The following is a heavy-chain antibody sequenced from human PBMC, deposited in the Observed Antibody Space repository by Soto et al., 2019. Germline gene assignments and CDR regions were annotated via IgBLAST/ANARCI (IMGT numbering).Heavy chain of an antibody. D-gene: IGHD1-26*01. CDR1: GFTFSIYS. Sequence: GGSLRLSCAASGFTFSIYSMTWVRQAPGKGLEWVSSISSSSSHIYYADSIKGRFTISRDNAKNSLYLQMNSLREEDTAVYYCEREYIDGSYSNYWGQGTLVTVSS. CDR2: ISSSSSHI. CDR3: EREYIDGSYSNY. J-gene: IGHJ4*02. V-gene: IGHV3-21*01.